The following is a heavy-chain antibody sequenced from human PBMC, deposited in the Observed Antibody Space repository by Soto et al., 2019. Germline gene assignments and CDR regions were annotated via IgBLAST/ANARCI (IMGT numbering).Heavy chain of an antibody. CDR1: GYSFTSYW. V-gene: IGHV5-51*01. D-gene: IGHD6-6*01. J-gene: IGHJ6*02. CDR2: IYPGDSDT. Sequence: GESLKISCKGSGYSFTSYWIGWVRQMPGKGLEWMGIIYPGDSDTRYSPSFKGQVTISADKSISTAYLQWSSLKASDTAMYYCARLPVFEYCSSYTASCYYYYGMDVWGQGTTVTVSS. CDR3: ARLPVFEYCSSYTASCYYYYGMDV.